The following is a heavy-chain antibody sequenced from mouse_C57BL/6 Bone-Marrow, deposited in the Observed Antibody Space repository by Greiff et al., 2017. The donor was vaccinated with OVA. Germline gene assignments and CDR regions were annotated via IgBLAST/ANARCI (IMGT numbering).Heavy chain of an antibody. CDR3: ARVYDGYYVEAMDY. Sequence: EVQLQQSGPELVKPGASVKISCKASGYTFTDYYMNWVKQSHGKSLEWIGDINPNNGGTSYNQKFKGKATLTVDKSSSTAYMELRSLTSEDSAVYYCARVYDGYYVEAMDYWGQGTSVTVSS. CDR2: INPNNGGT. J-gene: IGHJ4*01. D-gene: IGHD2-3*01. CDR1: GYTFTDYY. V-gene: IGHV1-26*01.